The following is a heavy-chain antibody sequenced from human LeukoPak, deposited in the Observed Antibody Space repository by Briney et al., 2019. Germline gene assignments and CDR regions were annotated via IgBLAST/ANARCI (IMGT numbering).Heavy chain of an antibody. J-gene: IGHJ5*02. Sequence: SETLSLTCTVSGDSISTYYWSWIRQPPGMGLEWIGYIYNSGSTDYNPSLKSRVTISVDTSKNQFSLKLSSVTAADTAVYYCARHVRKRGIAVAGTPGWFDPWGQGTLVTVSS. D-gene: IGHD6-19*01. CDR2: IYNSGST. CDR3: ARHVRKRGIAVAGTPGWFDP. CDR1: GDSISTYY. V-gene: IGHV4-59*08.